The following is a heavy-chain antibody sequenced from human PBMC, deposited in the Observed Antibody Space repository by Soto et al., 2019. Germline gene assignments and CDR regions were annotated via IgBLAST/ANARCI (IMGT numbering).Heavy chain of an antibody. J-gene: IGHJ4*02. Sequence: QVQLVQSGAEVKKPGSSVKVSCKASGGTFNNYAISWVRQAPGQGLEWMGGIIPLFATSNNAQKCQGRVTMTADESTTTAYMELSSLRSEDTAVYYCARGPITVTGTGLVDYWGQGTLVTVSS. CDR3: ARGPITVTGTGLVDY. CDR1: GGTFNNYA. V-gene: IGHV1-69*12. CDR2: IIPLFATS. D-gene: IGHD6-19*01.